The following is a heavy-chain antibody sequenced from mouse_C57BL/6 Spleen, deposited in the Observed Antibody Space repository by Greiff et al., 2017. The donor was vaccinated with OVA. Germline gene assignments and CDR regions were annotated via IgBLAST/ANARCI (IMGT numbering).Heavy chain of an antibody. CDR2: INPGSGGT. D-gene: IGHD1-1*01. CDR3: ARSYDSSSPFDD. Sequence: QVQLQQSGAELVRPGTSVKVSCKASGYAFTNYLLEWVKQRPGQGLEWIGVINPGSGGTKYNEKFTGKAKLTADKSSSTDYMQLSSLTSEDSAVYFCARSYDSSSPFDDWGQGTTLTVSS. CDR1: GYAFTNYL. J-gene: IGHJ2*01. V-gene: IGHV1-54*01.